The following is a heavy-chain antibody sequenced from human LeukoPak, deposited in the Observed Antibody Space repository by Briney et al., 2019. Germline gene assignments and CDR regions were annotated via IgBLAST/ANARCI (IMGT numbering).Heavy chain of an antibody. V-gene: IGHV3-7*01. D-gene: IGHD3-10*02. Sequence: GGSLRLSCAASGFTFSSYWMSWVRQAPGKGLEGVANIKQDGSEKYYVDSVKGRFTISRDNAKNSLYLQMNSLRAEDTAVYYCAELGITMIGGVWGKGTTVTISS. CDR3: AELGITMIGGV. J-gene: IGHJ6*04. CDR2: IKQDGSEK. CDR1: GFTFSSYW.